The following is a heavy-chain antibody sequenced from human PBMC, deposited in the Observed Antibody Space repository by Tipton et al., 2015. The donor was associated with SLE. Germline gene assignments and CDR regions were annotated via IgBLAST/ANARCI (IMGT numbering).Heavy chain of an antibody. CDR3: ARDLTIFGVVPTAFDI. J-gene: IGHJ3*02. CDR2: IRYDGSNK. CDR1: GFTFSSYG. V-gene: IGHV3-30*02. Sequence: SLRLSCAASGFTFSSYGMHWVRQAPGKGLEWVAFIRYDGSNKYYADSVKGRFTISRDNSKNKLYLQMKSLRAEDTAVYYCARDLTIFGVVPTAFDIWGQGTMVTVSS. D-gene: IGHD3-3*01.